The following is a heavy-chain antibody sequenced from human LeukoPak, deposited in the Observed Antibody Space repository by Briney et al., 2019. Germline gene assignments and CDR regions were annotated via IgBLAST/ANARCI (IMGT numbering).Heavy chain of an antibody. CDR2: ISSSSSYI. D-gene: IGHD6-13*01. CDR3: ACYSSSWYEGFDY. Sequence: GGSLRLSCAASGFTFSSYSMNWVRQAPGKGLEWVSSISSSSSYIYYADSVKGRFTISRDNAKNSLYLQMNSLRAEDTAVYYCACYSSSWYEGFDYWGQGTLVTVSS. J-gene: IGHJ4*02. V-gene: IGHV3-21*01. CDR1: GFTFSSYS.